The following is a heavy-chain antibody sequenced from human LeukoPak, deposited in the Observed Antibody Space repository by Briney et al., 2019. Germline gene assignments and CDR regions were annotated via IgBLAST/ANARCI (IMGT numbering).Heavy chain of an antibody. J-gene: IGHJ3*02. V-gene: IGHV5-51*01. Sequence: GESLKISCKGSGYSFTSYWIGWVRQMPGKGLEWMGIIYPGDSYTNYSPSFQGHVTNSADKSISTAYLQWSSLKASDTAMYYCARRDHDAFDIWGQGTMVTVSS. D-gene: IGHD2-21*02. CDR3: ARRDHDAFDI. CDR2: IYPGDSYT. CDR1: GYSFTSYW.